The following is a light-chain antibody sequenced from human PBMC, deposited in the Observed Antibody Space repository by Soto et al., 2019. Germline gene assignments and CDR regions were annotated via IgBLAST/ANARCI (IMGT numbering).Light chain of an antibody. Sequence: QSVLTQSPSVSAAPGQRVTISCSGTSSNIGNNYVSWYQQFPDTAPKLLIYDNIKRPSGIPKRFSGSKSDTSATLVITGIQTGDEADYYCGTWDGSRNWVFGGGTKLTVL. CDR1: SSNIGNNY. J-gene: IGLJ3*02. CDR2: DNI. V-gene: IGLV1-51*01. CDR3: GTWDGSRNWV.